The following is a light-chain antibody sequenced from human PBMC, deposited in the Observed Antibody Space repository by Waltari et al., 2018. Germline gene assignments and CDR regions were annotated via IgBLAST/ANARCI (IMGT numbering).Light chain of an antibody. CDR3: SSYTSSRTRV. V-gene: IGLV2-14*03. J-gene: IGLJ3*02. CDR2: DVS. Sequence: RAPKLMIYDVSNRPSGVSNRFSGSKSGNTASLTISGLQGEDEADYYCSSYTSSRTRVFSGGTKLTVL.